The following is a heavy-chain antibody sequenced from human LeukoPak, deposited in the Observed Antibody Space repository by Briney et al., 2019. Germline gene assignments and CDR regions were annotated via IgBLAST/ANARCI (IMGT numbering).Heavy chain of an antibody. D-gene: IGHD5-12*01. V-gene: IGHV4-59*01. CDR2: IYYSGST. CDR1: GGSISSYY. Sequence: SETLSLTCTVSGGSISSYYWSWIRQPPGKGLEWIGYIYYSGSTNYNPSLKSRVTISVDTSKNQFSLKLSSVTAADTAVYYCARVRGGGYSGYDWYYYYGMDVWGQGTTVTVSS. CDR3: ARVRGGGYSGYDWYYYYGMDV. J-gene: IGHJ6*02.